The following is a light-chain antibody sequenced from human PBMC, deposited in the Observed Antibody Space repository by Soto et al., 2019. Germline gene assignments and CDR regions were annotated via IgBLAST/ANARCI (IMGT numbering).Light chain of an antibody. Sequence: DIQMTQSPSSLSASVGDRVTITCRASQSISNYLNWYQQKPGKAPKVLIYGASNLFSGVPSRFSGSGSGTDFTLTISSLQPEDFATYYCQQTYNSLFTFGPGTKVDV. CDR2: GAS. CDR3: QQTYNSLFT. V-gene: IGKV1-39*01. J-gene: IGKJ3*01. CDR1: QSISNY.